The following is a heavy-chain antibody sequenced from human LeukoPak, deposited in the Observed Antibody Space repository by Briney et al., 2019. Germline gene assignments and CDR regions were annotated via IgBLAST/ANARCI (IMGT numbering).Heavy chain of an antibody. D-gene: IGHD4-17*01. V-gene: IGHV3-48*03. CDR3: ARETVTEDPIYYYYYYYMDV. CDR2: ISSSGSTI. CDR1: GFTFSSYE. J-gene: IGHJ6*03. Sequence: PGGSLRLSCAASGFTFSSYEMNWVRQAPGKGLEWVSYISSSGSTIYYADSVKGRFTISRDNAKNSLYLQMNSLRAEDTAVYYCARETVTEDPIYYYYYYYMDVWGKGTTVTVSS.